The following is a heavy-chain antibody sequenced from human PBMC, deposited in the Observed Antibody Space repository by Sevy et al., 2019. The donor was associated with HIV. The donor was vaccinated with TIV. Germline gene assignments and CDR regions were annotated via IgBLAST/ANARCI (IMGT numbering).Heavy chain of an antibody. CDR3: ARDRSIAAAGIWWFDP. J-gene: IGHJ5*02. V-gene: IGHV3-21*01. D-gene: IGHD6-13*01. CDR2: ISSSSSYI. Sequence: GSLRLSCAASGFTFSSYSMNWVRQAPGKGLEWVSSISSSSSYIYYADSVKGRFTISRDNAKNSLYLQMNSLRAEDTAVYYCARDRSIAAAGIWWFDPWGQGTLVTVSS. CDR1: GFTFSSYS.